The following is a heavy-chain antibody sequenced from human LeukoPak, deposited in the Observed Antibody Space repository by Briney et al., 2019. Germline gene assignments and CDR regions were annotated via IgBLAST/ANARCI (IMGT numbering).Heavy chain of an antibody. CDR1: GGTFSKYA. CDR3: ARDAAIYDNSAYYNLY. J-gene: IGHJ4*02. D-gene: IGHD3-22*01. V-gene: IGHV1-69*13. Sequence: ASVKVSCKASGGTFSKYAISWVRQAPGQGLEWMGGITPIFGTAKYAQKFQGRVTITADESTSTAYIELSSLRSEDTAMYYCARDAAIYDNSAYYNLYWGQGTLVTVSS. CDR2: ITPIFGTA.